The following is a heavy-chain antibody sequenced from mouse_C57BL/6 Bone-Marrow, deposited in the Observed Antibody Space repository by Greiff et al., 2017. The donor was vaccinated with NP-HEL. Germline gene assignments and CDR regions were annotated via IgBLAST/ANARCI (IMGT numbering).Heavy chain of an antibody. CDR1: GFTFSSYA. CDR3: ARETVVERTGYFDV. V-gene: IGHV5-4*01. Sequence: EVKLVESGGGLVKPGGSLKLSCAASGFTFSSYAMSWVRQTPEKRLEWVATISDGGSYSYYPDNVKGRFPISRENAKNNLYLQMSHLKSEDTAMYYCARETVVERTGYFDVWGTGTTVTVSS. D-gene: IGHD1-1*01. J-gene: IGHJ1*03. CDR2: ISDGGSYS.